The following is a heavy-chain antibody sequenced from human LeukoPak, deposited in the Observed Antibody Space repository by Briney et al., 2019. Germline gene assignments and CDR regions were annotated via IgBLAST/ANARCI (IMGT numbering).Heavy chain of an antibody. CDR2: IYYSGST. J-gene: IGHJ5*02. V-gene: IGHV4-59*01. CDR3: ARVPNWGSWYGFDP. CDR1: GGSISSYY. Sequence: PSETLSLTCTVSGGSISSYYWSWIRKPPGKGLEWIGYIYYSGSTNYNPSLKSRVTISVDTSKNQFSLKLSSVTAADTAVYYCARVPNWGSWYGFDPWGQGTLVTVSS. D-gene: IGHD7-27*01.